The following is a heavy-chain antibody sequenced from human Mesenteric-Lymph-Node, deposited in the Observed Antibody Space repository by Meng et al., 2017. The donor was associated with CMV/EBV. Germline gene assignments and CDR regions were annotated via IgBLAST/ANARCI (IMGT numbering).Heavy chain of an antibody. Sequence: GGSLRLSCAVSGFTFSSYSMNWVRQAPGKGLEWVSSISSSSSYIYCADSVKGRFTISKDNDKNSLYLQMNSLRAEDTAVYYCAKCIAVAGNSDYWGQGTLVTVSS. CDR2: ISSSSSYI. J-gene: IGHJ4*02. CDR1: GFTFSSYS. CDR3: AKCIAVAGNSDY. D-gene: IGHD6-19*01. V-gene: IGHV3-21*01.